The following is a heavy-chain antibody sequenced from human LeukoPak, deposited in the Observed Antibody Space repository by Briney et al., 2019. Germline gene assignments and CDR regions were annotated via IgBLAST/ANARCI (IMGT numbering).Heavy chain of an antibody. V-gene: IGHV3-23*01. CDR1: GFTFSTYA. CDR2: ISGDST. D-gene: IGHD6-19*01. Sequence: GGSLRLSCAASGFTFSTYAMSWVRQAPGKGLECVSSISGDSTYYADSVKGRFTISRDISKNTLYLQMNSLRAEDTAVYYCATNGWYEPLDYWGQGTLVTVSS. CDR3: ATNGWYEPLDY. J-gene: IGHJ4*02.